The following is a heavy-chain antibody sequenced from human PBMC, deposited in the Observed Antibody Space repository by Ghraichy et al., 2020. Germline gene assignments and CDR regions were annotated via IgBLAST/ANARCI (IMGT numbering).Heavy chain of an antibody. CDR2: IYYSGST. J-gene: IGHJ4*02. V-gene: IGHV4-59*01. Sequence: ESLNISCTVSGGSISSYYWSWIRQPPGKGLEWIGYIYYSGSTNYNPSLKSRVTISVDTSKNQFSLKLSSVTAADTAVYYCARAVVNPLYFDYWGQGTLVTVSS. D-gene: IGHD4-23*01. CDR3: ARAVVNPLYFDY. CDR1: GGSISSYY.